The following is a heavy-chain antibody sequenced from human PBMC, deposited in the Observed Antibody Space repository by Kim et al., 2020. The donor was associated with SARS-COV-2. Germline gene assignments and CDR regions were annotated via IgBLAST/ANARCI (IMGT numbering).Heavy chain of an antibody. Sequence: GGSLRLSCAASGFTFSRSCMPWVRQAPGKGLVLVSLLYSDGSSTSYADSVKGRFTISRDNAKNTLYLQMNSLRAEDTAVYYCARVGHLGADYFGAQLYYFDYWGQGTLVTVSS. CDR2: LYSDGSST. V-gene: IGHV3-74*01. J-gene: IGHJ4*02. D-gene: IGHD3-10*01. CDR3: ARVGHLGADYFGAQLYYFDY. CDR1: GFTFSRSC.